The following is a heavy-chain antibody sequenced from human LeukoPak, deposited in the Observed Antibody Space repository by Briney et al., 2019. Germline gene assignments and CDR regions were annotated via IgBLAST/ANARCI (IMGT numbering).Heavy chain of an antibody. J-gene: IGHJ4*02. V-gene: IGHV3-23*01. CDR1: GFTFSNYA. CDR2: ISGGGGST. Sequence: PGGSLRLSCAAPGFTFSNYAMSWVRQAPGKGLEWVSDISGGGGSTYYGDSVKGRFTISRDSFKYTLYVQMNSLRAEDTAVYYCVKRVGYYFDYWGQGTLVTVSS. D-gene: IGHD1-26*01. CDR3: VKRVGYYFDY.